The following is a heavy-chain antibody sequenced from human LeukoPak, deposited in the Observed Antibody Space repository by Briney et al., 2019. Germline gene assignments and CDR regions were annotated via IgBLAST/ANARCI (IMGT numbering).Heavy chain of an antibody. V-gene: IGHV4-4*07. CDR3: ARGPLGELVLGYDY. Sequence: SETLSLTCSVSGGSISSYYWSWIRQPAGKGLEWIGRIYSSGSTNYNPSLKSRVTMSVDTSKNQFSLKLSSVTAADTAVYYCARGPLGELVLGYDYWGQGTLVTVSS. CDR1: GGSISSYY. D-gene: IGHD3-16*01. CDR2: IYSSGST. J-gene: IGHJ4*02.